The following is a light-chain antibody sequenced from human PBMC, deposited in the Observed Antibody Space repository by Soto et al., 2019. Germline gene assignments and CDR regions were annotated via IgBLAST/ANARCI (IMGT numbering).Light chain of an antibody. CDR3: TSYTNTRDVV. V-gene: IGLV2-14*03. CDR1: SSDVGASNY. J-gene: IGLJ2*01. CDR2: DVS. Sequence: QSALTQPASVSGSPGQSITISCTGTSSDVGASNYLSWYQHHPGKAPKLIIYDVSNRPSGVSNRFSGSKSGNTASLTISGLQAEDEADYYCTSYTNTRDVVFGGGTKLTVL.